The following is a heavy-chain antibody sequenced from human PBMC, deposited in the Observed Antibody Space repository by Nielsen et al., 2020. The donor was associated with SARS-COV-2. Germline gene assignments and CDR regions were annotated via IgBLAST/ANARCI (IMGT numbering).Heavy chain of an antibody. V-gene: IGHV1-2*02. Sequence: ASVKVSCKASGYTFTGYYMHWVRQAPGQGLEWMGWINPNSGGTNYAQKFQGRVTMTRDTSISTAYMELSRLRSEDTAVYYWARGRKRITMIVVVIPHYYYGMDVWGQGTTVTVSS. J-gene: IGHJ6*02. CDR3: ARGRKRITMIVVVIPHYYYGMDV. D-gene: IGHD3-22*01. CDR1: GYTFTGYY. CDR2: INPNSGGT.